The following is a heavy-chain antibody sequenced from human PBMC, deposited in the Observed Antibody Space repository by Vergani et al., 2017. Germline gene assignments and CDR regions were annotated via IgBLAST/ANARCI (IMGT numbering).Heavy chain of an antibody. Sequence: QVQLQESGPGLVKPSETLSLTCTVSGGSISSYYWSWIRQPSGKGLECIGDIYYSGSTNYNPPLNSRVTISVDTSKNQFSLKLSCVTAADTAVYYCARLHGSGGSPRYYYGMDVWGQGTTVTVSS. J-gene: IGHJ6*02. V-gene: IGHV4-59*08. CDR2: IYYSGST. CDR1: GGSISSYY. D-gene: IGHD2-15*01. CDR3: ARLHGSGGSPRYYYGMDV.